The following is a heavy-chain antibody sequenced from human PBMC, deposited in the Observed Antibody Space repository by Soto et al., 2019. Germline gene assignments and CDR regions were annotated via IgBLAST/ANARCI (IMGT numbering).Heavy chain of an antibody. CDR2: ISSSSSTI. Sequence: QVQLVESGGGLVKPGGSLRLSCAASGFTFSDYYMSWIRQAPGKGLEWVSYISSSSSTIYYADSVKGRFTISRDNAKNSLYLQMNSLRAEDTAVYYCARPYCSSTSCPPLSYYYYYMDVWGKGTTVTVSS. V-gene: IGHV3-11*01. CDR3: ARPYCSSTSCPPLSYYYYYMDV. CDR1: GFTFSDYY. J-gene: IGHJ6*03. D-gene: IGHD2-2*01.